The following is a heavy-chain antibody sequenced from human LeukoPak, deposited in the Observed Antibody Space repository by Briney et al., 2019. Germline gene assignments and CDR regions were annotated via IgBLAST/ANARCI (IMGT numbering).Heavy chain of an antibody. D-gene: IGHD3-10*01. CDR2: FDPEDGET. V-gene: IGHV1-24*01. CDR1: GYTLTELS. CDR3: ATDSDYGSGSLKY. J-gene: IGHJ4*02. Sequence: ASVKVSCKVSGYTLTELSMHWVRQAPGKGLEWMGGFDPEDGETIYAQKFQGRVTMTEDTSTDTAYMELSSLRSEDTAVYYCATDSDYGSGSLKYWGQGTLATVSS.